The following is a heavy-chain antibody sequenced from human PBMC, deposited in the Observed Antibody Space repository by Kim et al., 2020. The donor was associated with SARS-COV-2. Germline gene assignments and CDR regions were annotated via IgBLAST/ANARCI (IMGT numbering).Heavy chain of an antibody. J-gene: IGHJ4*02. CDR3: ARGYHDILTGYYMGDY. D-gene: IGHD3-9*01. V-gene: IGHV1-18*01. Sequence: ASVKVSCKASGYTFTSYGISWVRQAPGQGLEWMGWISAYNGNTNYAQKLQGRVTMTTDTSTSTAYMELRSLRSDDTAVYYCARGYHDILTGYYMGDYWGQGTLVTVSS. CDR1: GYTFTSYG. CDR2: ISAYNGNT.